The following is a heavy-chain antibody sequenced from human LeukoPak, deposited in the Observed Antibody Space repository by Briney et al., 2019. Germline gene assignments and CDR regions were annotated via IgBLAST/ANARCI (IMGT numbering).Heavy chain of an antibody. Sequence: SETLSLTCTVSGGSISSYYWSWIRQPPGKGLEWIGYIYYSGSTNYNPSLKSRLTISVDTSKNQFSLKLSSVTAADTALYYCARQAAAEGYYDFWSGYSEYYFDYWGQGTLVTVSS. J-gene: IGHJ4*02. CDR3: ARQAAAEGYYDFWSGYSEYYFDY. V-gene: IGHV4-59*08. CDR2: IYYSGST. CDR1: GGSISSYY. D-gene: IGHD3-3*01.